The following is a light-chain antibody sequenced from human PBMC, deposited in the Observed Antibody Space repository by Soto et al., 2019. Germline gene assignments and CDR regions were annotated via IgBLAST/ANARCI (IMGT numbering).Light chain of an antibody. CDR2: WAS. J-gene: IGKJ1*01. Sequence: DIVMTQSPDSLAVSLGERATINCKSSQSVLYSSNNKNYLAWYQQKPGQPPNLLIYWASTRESGVHDRFSGSGSGTNFTLTISSLQAEDVAVYYCQQYYSIPWTFGQGTKVEIK. CDR3: QQYYSIPWT. V-gene: IGKV4-1*01. CDR1: QSVLYSSNNKNY.